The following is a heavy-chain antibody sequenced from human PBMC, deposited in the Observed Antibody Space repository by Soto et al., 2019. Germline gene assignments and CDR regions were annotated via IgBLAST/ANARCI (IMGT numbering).Heavy chain of an antibody. V-gene: IGHV3-21*01. CDR2: ISSSSSYI. D-gene: IGHD6-13*01. Sequence: GSLRHSCAASGFTFSSYSMNWVRQAPGRGLEWVSSISSSSSYIYYADSVKGRFTISRDNAKNSLYLQMNSLRAEDTAVYYCASLTQGYSLDYWGQGTLVTVSS. J-gene: IGHJ4*02. CDR3: ASLTQGYSLDY. CDR1: GFTFSSYS.